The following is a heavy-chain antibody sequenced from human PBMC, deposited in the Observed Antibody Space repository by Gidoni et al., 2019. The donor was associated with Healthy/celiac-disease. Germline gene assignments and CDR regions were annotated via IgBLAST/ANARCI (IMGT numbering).Heavy chain of an antibody. CDR3: TSSIAARKDIDY. J-gene: IGHJ4*02. Sequence: EVQLVASWGGLVQPGGSLKLSCAASGFTSSGSSMHRVRQASGKGVEWVGCIRSKANSEATAYAASVKGSFTIASDDSKNTAYLQMNSLKTADTAVYYCTSSIAARKDIDYWGQGTLVTVSS. CDR1: GFTSSGSS. V-gene: IGHV3-73*02. CDR2: IRSKANSEAT. D-gene: IGHD6-25*01.